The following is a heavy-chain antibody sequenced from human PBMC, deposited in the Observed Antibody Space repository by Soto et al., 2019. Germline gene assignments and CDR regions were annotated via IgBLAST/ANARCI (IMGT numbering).Heavy chain of an antibody. V-gene: IGHV3-20*04. D-gene: IGHD3-16*01. J-gene: IGHJ5*02. Sequence: GGSLRLSCAASGFTFNDYGMSWVRQAPGKGLEWVSGINWNGGSTGYADSVKGRFTISRDNAKNSLYLQMNSLRAEDTALYYCARGNAKYRLVGAWFAPGGKGPLVTVSS. CDR2: INWNGGST. CDR1: GFTFNDYG. CDR3: ARGNAKYRLVGAWFAP.